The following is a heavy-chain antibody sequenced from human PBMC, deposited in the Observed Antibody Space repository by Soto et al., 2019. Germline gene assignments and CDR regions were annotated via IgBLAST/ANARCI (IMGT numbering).Heavy chain of an antibody. CDR3: AGAGNYNYAFEF. CDR1: GFAVEDNF. V-gene: IGHV3-53*01. CDR2: IFSAGVT. Sequence: PVGSLRLSCAPSGFAVEDNFVGWARQASGKGMEWVSIIFSAGVTYYADSVKGRFTISKDISKNTLTLQMSSLRADDTAVYFCAGAGNYNYAFEFWGLGTPVTGSS. J-gene: IGHJ4*02. D-gene: IGHD3-9*01.